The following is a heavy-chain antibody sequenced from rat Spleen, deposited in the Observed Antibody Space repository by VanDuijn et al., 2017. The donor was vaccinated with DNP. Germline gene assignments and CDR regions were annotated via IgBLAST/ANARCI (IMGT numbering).Heavy chain of an antibody. CDR3: TRNPHIKTAAPFDY. Sequence: EVQLVESGGGPVQPGKSLKLSCVASGFNFNDYWMGWVRQAPGKGLEWVASISTGGGNTYYRDSVKGRFTISRDNAKNTQYLQMDSLRSEDTATEYCTRNPHIKTAAPFDYWGQGVIVTVSS. CDR2: ISTGGGNT. J-gene: IGHJ2*01. D-gene: IGHD3-8*01. CDR1: GFNFNDYW. V-gene: IGHV5S13*01.